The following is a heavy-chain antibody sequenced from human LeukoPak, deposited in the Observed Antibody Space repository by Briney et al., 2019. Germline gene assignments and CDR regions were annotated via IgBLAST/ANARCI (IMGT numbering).Heavy chain of an antibody. J-gene: IGHJ4*02. V-gene: IGHV3-7*01. D-gene: IGHD3-22*01. CDR2: INQDGRAK. CDR3: ATYHDRSGTN. CDR1: SFTVSSFY. Sequence: GPSLRPACAASSFTVSSFYMASVRHAPGNGREWVGKINQDGRAKFSVVYVNGRFILYRDNATNSLYLQMNNLRVEDTGIYYCATYHDRSGTNWGQGPLVTVSS.